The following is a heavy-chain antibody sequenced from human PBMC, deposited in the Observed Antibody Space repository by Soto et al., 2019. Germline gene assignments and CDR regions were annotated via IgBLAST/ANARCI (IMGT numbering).Heavy chain of an antibody. CDR2: IYYSGST. J-gene: IGHJ5*02. CDR1: GGSISSGGYY. D-gene: IGHD2-2*01. V-gene: IGHV4-31*03. Sequence: PSETLSLTCTVSGGSISSGGYYWSWIRQHPGKGLEWIGYIYYSGSTYYNPSLKSRVTISVDTSKNQFSLKLSSVTAADTAVYYCASRLVPAASSAGWFDPWGQGTLVTVSS. CDR3: ASRLVPAASSAGWFDP.